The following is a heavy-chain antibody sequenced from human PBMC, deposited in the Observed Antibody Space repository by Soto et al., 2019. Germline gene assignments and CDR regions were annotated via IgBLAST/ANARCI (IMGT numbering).Heavy chain of an antibody. CDR2: IDSDGTDT. CDR1: GFTFYTYA. D-gene: IGHD1-26*01. CDR3: AKGRLAVGSDWFDS. V-gene: IGHV3-23*05. J-gene: IGHJ5*01. Sequence: GGSLRLSCEASGFTFYTYAMIWVRQAPGKGLEWVTAIDSDGTDTYYADFVKGRFTVSRDNSKNTLYLQMRSLTAEDTALYYCAKGRLAVGSDWFDSWGPGALVTVSS.